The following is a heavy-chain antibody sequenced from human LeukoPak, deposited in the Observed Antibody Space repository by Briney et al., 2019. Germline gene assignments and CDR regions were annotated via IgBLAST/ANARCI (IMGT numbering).Heavy chain of an antibody. CDR2: INAGNGNT. CDR1: GYTFTSYA. J-gene: IGHJ4*02. CDR3: AAEQLVGAPD. D-gene: IGHD1-26*01. Sequence: ASVKVSCKASGYTFTSYAMHWVRQAPGQRLEWMGWINAGNGNTKYSQKFQERVTITRDMSTSTAYMELSSLRSEDTAVYYCAAEQLVGAPDWGQGTLVTVSS. V-gene: IGHV1-3*01.